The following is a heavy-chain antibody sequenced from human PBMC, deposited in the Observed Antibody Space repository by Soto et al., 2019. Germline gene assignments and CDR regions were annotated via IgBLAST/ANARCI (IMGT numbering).Heavy chain of an antibody. CDR2: IYSGGNT. J-gene: IGHJ5*02. Sequence: EVQLVESGGGWIQPGGSLRLSCAVSGFTVSSTYMSWVRQAPGKGLEWVSVIYSGGNTYYADSVKGRFTLSRDNSKNTLHLQMNSLRTEDTAVYYCARDSSLTYGDYVGTWGQGTLVTVSP. CDR3: ARDSSLTYGDYVGT. D-gene: IGHD4-17*01. V-gene: IGHV3-53*01. CDR1: GFTVSSTY.